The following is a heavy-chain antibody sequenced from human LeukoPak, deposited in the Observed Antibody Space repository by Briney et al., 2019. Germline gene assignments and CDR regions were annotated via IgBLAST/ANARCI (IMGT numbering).Heavy chain of an antibody. CDR3: ARVGSVLRFLEWLLSPSWFDP. CDR1: GYTFTSYD. J-gene: IGHJ5*02. V-gene: IGHV1-8*01. D-gene: IGHD3-3*01. Sequence: ASVKVSCKASGYTFTSYDINWLRQATGQGLEWMGWMNPNSGNTGYAQKFQGRVTMTRNTSIRTAYMELSNLRSEAPSVYYCARVGSVLRFLEWLLSPSWFDPWGQGTLVTVSS. CDR2: MNPNSGNT.